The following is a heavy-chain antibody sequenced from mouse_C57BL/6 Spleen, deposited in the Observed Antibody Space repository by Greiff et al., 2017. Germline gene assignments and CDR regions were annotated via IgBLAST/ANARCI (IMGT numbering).Heavy chain of an antibody. Sequence: QVQLQQPGAELVKPGASVKMSCKASGYTFTSYWITWMKQRPGQGLEWIGDIYPGSGSTNYNEKFKSKATLTVDTSSSTAYMQLSSLTSEDSAVYYCARDASRETWFAYWGQGTLVTVSA. V-gene: IGHV1-55*01. CDR1: GYTFTSYW. CDR3: ARDASRETWFAY. D-gene: IGHD1-1*01. CDR2: IYPGSGST. J-gene: IGHJ3*01.